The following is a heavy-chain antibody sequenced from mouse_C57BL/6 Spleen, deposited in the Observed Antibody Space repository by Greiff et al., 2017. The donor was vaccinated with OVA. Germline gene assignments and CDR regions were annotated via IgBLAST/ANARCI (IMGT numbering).Heavy chain of an antibody. CDR3: ARWGNYDAMDY. J-gene: IGHJ4*01. Sequence: VQLQQPGAELVMPGASVKLSCKASGYTFTSYWMHWVKQRPGQGLEWIGEIDPSDSYTNYNQKFKGKSTLTVDKSSSAAYMQLSSLTSEDSAVYDCARWGNYDAMDYWGQGTSVTVSS. D-gene: IGHD2-1*01. CDR2: IDPSDSYT. V-gene: IGHV1-69*01. CDR1: GYTFTSYW.